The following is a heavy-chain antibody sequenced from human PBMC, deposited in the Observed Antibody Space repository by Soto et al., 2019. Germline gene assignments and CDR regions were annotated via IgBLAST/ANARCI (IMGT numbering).Heavy chain of an antibody. CDR1: GFTFSSYA. CDR2: ISGSGGST. J-gene: IGHJ4*01. V-gene: IGHV3-23*01. Sequence: GGSLRLSCAASGFTFSSYAMSWVRQAPGKGLEWVSAISGSGGSTYYADSVKGRFTISRDNSKNTLYLQMNSLRAEDTAVYYCSKNLLGYSSSWYGDYWGHGTLVTVSS. D-gene: IGHD6-13*01. CDR3: SKNLLGYSSSWYGDY.